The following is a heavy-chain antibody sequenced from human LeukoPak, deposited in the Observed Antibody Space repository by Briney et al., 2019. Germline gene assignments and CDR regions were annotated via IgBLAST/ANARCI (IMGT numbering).Heavy chain of an antibody. Sequence: GESLKISCKGSGYSFTSYWIGWVRQMPGKGLEWMGIIYPGDSDTRYSPSFQGQVTISADKSISTAYLQWSSLKASDTAMYYCARSSGSYLVDDAFDIWSQGTMVTVSS. CDR3: ARSSGSYLVDDAFDI. D-gene: IGHD1-26*01. CDR2: IYPGDSDT. CDR1: GYSFTSYW. J-gene: IGHJ3*02. V-gene: IGHV5-51*01.